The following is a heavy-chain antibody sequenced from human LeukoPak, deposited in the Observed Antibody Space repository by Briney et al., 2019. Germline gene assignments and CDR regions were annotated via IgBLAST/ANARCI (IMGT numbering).Heavy chain of an antibody. CDR2: ISYDGSKR. D-gene: IGHD5-24*01. Sequence: GGSLRLSCEASGFSFSNYGMHWVRQAPGKGLEWVALISYDGSKRFYVDSVKGRFTVSRDNSKNTLYLQLNSLRAEDTALYYCAKVKDRDGCNAPDSWGQGTLVTVSS. CDR3: AKVKDRDGCNAPDS. J-gene: IGHJ5*01. CDR1: GFSFSNYG. V-gene: IGHV3-30*18.